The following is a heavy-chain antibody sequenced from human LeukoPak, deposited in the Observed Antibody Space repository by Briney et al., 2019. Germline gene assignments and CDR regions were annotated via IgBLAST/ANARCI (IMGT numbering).Heavy chain of an antibody. D-gene: IGHD2-21*01. CDR1: GYTFTGSY. J-gene: IGHJ5*02. V-gene: IGHV1-2*02. CDR2: INPNSGGT. Sequence: ASVKVSCKASGYTFTGSYMHWVRQAPGQGLEWMGWINPNSGGTNYAQKFQGRVTMTRDTSISTAYMELSRLRSDDTAVYYCARDWAAGTSTGVVNAIPVWFDPWGQGTLVNVSS. CDR3: ARDWAAGTSTGVVNAIPVWFDP.